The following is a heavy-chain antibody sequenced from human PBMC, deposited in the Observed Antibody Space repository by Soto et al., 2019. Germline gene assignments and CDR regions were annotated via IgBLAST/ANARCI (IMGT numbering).Heavy chain of an antibody. D-gene: IGHD4-17*01. Sequence: PGGSLRLSCAASGFTFSSFSIGWVRQAPWNGLEWVSTITGSGGSTFYADSVKGRFTISRDNSKNTLYLQMNSLRAEDTAIYYCASVDYGAYIPHFDYWGQGTLVTVSS. V-gene: IGHV3-23*01. CDR3: ASVDYGAYIPHFDY. CDR2: ITGSGGST. J-gene: IGHJ4*02. CDR1: GFTFSSFS.